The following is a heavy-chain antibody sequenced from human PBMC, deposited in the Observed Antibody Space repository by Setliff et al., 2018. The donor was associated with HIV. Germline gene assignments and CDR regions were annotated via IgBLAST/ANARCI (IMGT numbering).Heavy chain of an antibody. CDR3: ARQGLTMNRGVPAPILYYFDY. V-gene: IGHV4-39*01. CDR1: GGSVDSRDYY. D-gene: IGHD3-10*01. CDR2: ILYGGTT. J-gene: IGHJ4*02. Sequence: PSETLSLTCAVSGGSVDSRDYYWGWIRQPPGKGLEWIGNILYGGTTYYTPSLKSRVSISVDTSRNQFSLRLNSVTAADTAVYYCARQGLTMNRGVPAPILYYFDYWGPGILVTVSS.